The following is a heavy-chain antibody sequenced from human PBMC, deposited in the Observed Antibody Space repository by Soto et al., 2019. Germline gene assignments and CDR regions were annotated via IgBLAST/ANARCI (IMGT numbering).Heavy chain of an antibody. V-gene: IGHV4-34*01. Sequence: SETLSLTCAVYSGSFSGYYWSWIRQPPGKGLEWIGEINHSGSTNYNPSLKSRVTISVDTSKNQFSLKLSSVTAADTAVYYCARGHRRGSYYGFYFDYWGQGTLVTVSS. CDR3: ARGHRRGSYYGFYFDY. J-gene: IGHJ4*02. D-gene: IGHD1-26*01. CDR1: SGSFSGYY. CDR2: INHSGST.